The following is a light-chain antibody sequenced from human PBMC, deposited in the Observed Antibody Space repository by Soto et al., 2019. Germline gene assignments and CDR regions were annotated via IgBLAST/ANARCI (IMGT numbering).Light chain of an antibody. J-gene: IGLJ2*01. Sequence: QLVLTQSSSASASLGSSVKLTCTLSSGHSGYIIAWHQQQPGKAPRYLMKLDGSGSYNKGSGVPDRFSGSSSGADRYLTISNLQFEDEADYYCETWDSNTRVFAGGTKLTVL. CDR3: ETWDSNTRV. CDR1: SGHSGYI. CDR2: LDGSGSY. V-gene: IGLV4-60*02.